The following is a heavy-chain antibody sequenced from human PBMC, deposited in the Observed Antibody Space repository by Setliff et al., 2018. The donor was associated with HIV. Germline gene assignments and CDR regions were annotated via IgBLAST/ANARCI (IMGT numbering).Heavy chain of an antibody. V-gene: IGHV1-69*13. Sequence: ASVKVSCKASGGALSTYAINWVRQAPGQGLEWVGGIIPVFGTANYAQKMEGRVTITADESTSTAYMELSGLSSEDTAVYYCARAAYYDSRAFSDYYYMDVWGTGTTVTVSS. CDR1: GGALSTYA. CDR3: ARAAYYDSRAFSDYYYMDV. J-gene: IGHJ6*03. D-gene: IGHD3-22*01. CDR2: IIPVFGTA.